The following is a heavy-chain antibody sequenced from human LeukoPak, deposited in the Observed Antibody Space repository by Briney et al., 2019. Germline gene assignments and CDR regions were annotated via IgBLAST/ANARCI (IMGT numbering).Heavy chain of an antibody. J-gene: IGHJ6*03. V-gene: IGHV3-21*01. CDR3: ARGSQEPYYYYMDV. CDR2: ISSSSSYI. D-gene: IGHD1-14*01. Sequence: GGSLRLSCAASGFTFSSYSMNWVRQAPGKGLEWVSSISSSSSYIYYADSVKGRFTISRDNAKNSLYLQMNSLRAEDTAVYYCARGSQEPYYYYMDVWGKGTTVTVSS. CDR1: GFTFSSYS.